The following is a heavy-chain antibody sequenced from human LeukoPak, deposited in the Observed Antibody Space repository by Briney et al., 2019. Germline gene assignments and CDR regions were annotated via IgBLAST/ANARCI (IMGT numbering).Heavy chain of an antibody. Sequence: SETLSLTCTVSGGSISTYYWSWIRQPPGEGLEWIGYIYNRGSTKYNPPLKSRVTMSLDTSKNQFSLKLSSVTAADTAVYYCARFLSMGYYFDYWGQGTLVTVSS. V-gene: IGHV4-59*01. CDR2: IYNRGST. CDR3: ARFLSMGYYFDY. J-gene: IGHJ4*02. D-gene: IGHD2/OR15-2a*01. CDR1: GGSISTYY.